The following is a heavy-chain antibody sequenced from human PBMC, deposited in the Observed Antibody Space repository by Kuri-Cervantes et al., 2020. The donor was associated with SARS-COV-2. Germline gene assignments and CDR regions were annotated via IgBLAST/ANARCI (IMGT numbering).Heavy chain of an antibody. V-gene: IGHV4-38-2*01. J-gene: IGHJ5*02. CDR3: ARRLSSSWYNWFDP. CDR1: GGSISSGYY. Sequence: GSLRLSCAVSGGSISSGYYWGWIRQPPGKGLEWIGSIYHSGSTYYDPSLESRVTISVDTSKNQFSLKLSSVTAADTAVYYCARRLSSSWYNWFDPWGQGTLVTVSS. CDR2: IYHSGST. D-gene: IGHD6-13*01.